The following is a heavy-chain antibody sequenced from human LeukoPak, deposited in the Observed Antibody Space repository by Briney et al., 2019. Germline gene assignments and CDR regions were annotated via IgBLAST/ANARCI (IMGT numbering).Heavy chain of an antibody. CDR3: AKLYWVYCSGGSCYDDYFDY. D-gene: IGHD2-15*01. CDR1: GFTFSSYW. CDR2: ISGSGGST. V-gene: IGHV3-23*01. J-gene: IGHJ4*02. Sequence: GGSLRLSCAASGFTFSSYWMSWVRQAPGKGLEWVSAISGSGGSTYYADSVKGRFTISRDNSKNTLYLQMNSLRAEDTAVYYCAKLYWVYCSGGSCYDDYFDYWGQGTLVTVSS.